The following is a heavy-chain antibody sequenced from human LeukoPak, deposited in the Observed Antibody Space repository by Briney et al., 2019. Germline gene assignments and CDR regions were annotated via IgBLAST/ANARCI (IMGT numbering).Heavy chain of an antibody. CDR2: IYYSGST. Sequence: SETLSLTCTVSGGSISSYYWSWIRRPPGKGLEWIGYIYYSGSTNYNPSLKSRVTISVDTSKNQFSLKLSSVTAADTAVYYCARDLTYYYDSSGYYWSWFDPWGQGTLVTVSS. CDR3: ARDLTYYYDSSGYYWSWFDP. D-gene: IGHD3-22*01. V-gene: IGHV4-59*01. CDR1: GGSISSYY. J-gene: IGHJ5*02.